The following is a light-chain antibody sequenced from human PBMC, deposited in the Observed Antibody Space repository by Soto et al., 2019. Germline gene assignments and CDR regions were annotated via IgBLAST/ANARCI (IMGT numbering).Light chain of an antibody. CDR1: ESISSH. CDR2: DAS. CDR3: HQYNSWPPGT. J-gene: IGKJ2*01. V-gene: IGKV3-15*01. Sequence: EIVVSQSPATLSVSPGERATLSCRASESISSHLAWYQQKPGQAPRLLISDASTRATGIPARFSGSGSGTEFTLTISSLQSEDFALYYCHQYNSWPPGTFGQGTKVDI.